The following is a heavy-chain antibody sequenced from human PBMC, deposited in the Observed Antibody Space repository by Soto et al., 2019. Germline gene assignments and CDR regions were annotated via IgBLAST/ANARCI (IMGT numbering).Heavy chain of an antibody. J-gene: IGHJ5*02. CDR3: ARGRGWLDP. CDR1: GASISSFY. Sequence: QVQLQESGPGLVKPSETLSLICSVSGASISSFYWSWIRQPPGKGLECIGYIYYSGSINYNPSLNSRATISVDTSTNQFSLKLSSVTAADTAVYYCARGRGWLDPWGQGTLVTVPS. CDR2: IYYSGSI. V-gene: IGHV4-59*01.